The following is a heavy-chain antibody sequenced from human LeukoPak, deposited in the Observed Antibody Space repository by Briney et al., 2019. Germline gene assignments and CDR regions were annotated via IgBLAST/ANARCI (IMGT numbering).Heavy chain of an antibody. CDR2: ISYDGSNK. CDR3: ARDSHAPFDY. D-gene: IGHD2-8*01. Sequence: GRSLRLSCAASGFTFSSYAMHWVRQAPGKGLEGVAVISYDGSNKYYADSVKGRFTISRDNSKNTLYLQMNSLRAEDTAVYYCARDSHAPFDYWGQGTLVTVSS. J-gene: IGHJ4*02. V-gene: IGHV3-30-3*01. CDR1: GFTFSSYA.